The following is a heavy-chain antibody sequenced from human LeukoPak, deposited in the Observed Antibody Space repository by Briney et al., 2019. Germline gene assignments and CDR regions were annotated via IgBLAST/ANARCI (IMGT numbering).Heavy chain of an antibody. Sequence: GGSLRLSCAASGFTFSGSAMPWVRQASGKGLEWVGRTRSKANSYATSYAASVKGRFTISRDDTKNTANLQMNRLKMEDTAVYYCARLGCYGGGCYRYAGRSDNYYYMDVWGKGTTVTVSS. CDR2: TRSKANSYAT. V-gene: IGHV3-73*01. CDR3: ARLGCYGGGCYRYAGRSDNYYYMDV. CDR1: GFTFSGSA. J-gene: IGHJ6*03. D-gene: IGHD3-16*02.